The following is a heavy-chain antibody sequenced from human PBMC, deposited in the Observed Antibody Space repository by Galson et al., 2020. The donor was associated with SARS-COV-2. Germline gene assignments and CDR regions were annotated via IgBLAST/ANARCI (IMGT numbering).Heavy chain of an antibody. D-gene: IGHD2-2*01. CDR3: ARETDDQTSSWFDS. Sequence: QLGESLKISCAASGFTFGSSAMHWVRQAPGKGLEWLAIISYDGTTKYNSESVKGRFTISRDISKNTLYLQMNSLRPEDTAVYYCARETDDQTSSWFDSWGQGTLVTVSS. CDR2: ISYDGTTK. CDR1: GFTFGSSA. J-gene: IGHJ5*01. V-gene: IGHV3-30*04.